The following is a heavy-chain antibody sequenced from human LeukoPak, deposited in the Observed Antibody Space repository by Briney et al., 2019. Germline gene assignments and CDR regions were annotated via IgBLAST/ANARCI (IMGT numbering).Heavy chain of an antibody. CDR2: IDPSSTYI. CDR3: ARAPTVLVGYCSSSSCQADY. V-gene: IGHV3-21*01. D-gene: IGHD2-2*01. CDR1: GFTFRSYS. J-gene: IGHJ4*02. Sequence: PGGSLRLSCAASGFTFRSYSMNWVRQAPGKGLEWVSAIDPSSTYIYYADSVKGRFTISRDNAENSLYLQMNSLRVEDTAVYYCARAPTVLVGYCSSSSCQADYWGQGTLVTVST.